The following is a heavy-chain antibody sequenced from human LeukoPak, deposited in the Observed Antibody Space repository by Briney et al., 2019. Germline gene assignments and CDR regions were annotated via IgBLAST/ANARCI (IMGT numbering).Heavy chain of an antibody. J-gene: IGHJ4*02. CDR1: GGSISSYY. CDR3: ARGTYGSSWQLEHFDY. Sequence: KPSETLSLTCTVSGGSISSYYWSWIRQPPGKGLEWIGYIYYSGSTNYNPSLKSRVTISVDTSKNQFSLKFSSLTAADTAVYYCARGTYGSSWQLEHFDYWGQGTLVTVSS. V-gene: IGHV4-59*13. D-gene: IGHD6-13*01. CDR2: IYYSGST.